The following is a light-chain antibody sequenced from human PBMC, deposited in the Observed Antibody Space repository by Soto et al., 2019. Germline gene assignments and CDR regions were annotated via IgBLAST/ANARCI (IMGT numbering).Light chain of an antibody. V-gene: IGLV1-51*02. CDR3: GTWDSSLRGV. CDR2: ENN. CDR1: SSNIGNNY. Sequence: QSVLTQPPSVSAAPGQKGTISCSGSSSNIGNNYVSWYQQLPGTAPKLLIYENNKRPSGIPDRFSGSKSGTSATLGITGLQTGDEADYYCGTWDSSLRGVFGGGTKVTVL. J-gene: IGLJ3*02.